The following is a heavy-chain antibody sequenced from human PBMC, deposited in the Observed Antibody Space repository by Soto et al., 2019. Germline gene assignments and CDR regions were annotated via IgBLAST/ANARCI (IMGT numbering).Heavy chain of an antibody. CDR1: GGSFSGYY. CDR3: ARGGKVLRFLEWLSYNWFDP. Sequence: QVQLQQWGAGLLKPSETLSLTCAVYGGSFSGYYWSWIRQPPGKGLEWIGEINHSGSTNYNPTLKRRVTISVHTYKNQLSLKLSSVTAAETAVYYCARGGKVLRFLEWLSYNWFDPWGQGTLVTVSS. D-gene: IGHD3-3*01. J-gene: IGHJ5*02. V-gene: IGHV4-34*01. CDR2: INHSGST.